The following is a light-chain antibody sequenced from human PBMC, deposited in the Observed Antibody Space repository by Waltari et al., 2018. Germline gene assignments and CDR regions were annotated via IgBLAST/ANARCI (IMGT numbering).Light chain of an antibody. CDR2: AAS. CDR3: QQSYSTLIT. J-gene: IGKJ4*01. V-gene: IGKV1-39*01. CDR1: QSISSY. Sequence: DIQMTQSPSSLSASVGDRVTITCRASQSISSYLNWYQQKPGKAPKLLIYAASSLQSGVPSRFSGSGSGTDFTVTISSLQPEDFATYYCQQSYSTLITFGGGTKVEIK.